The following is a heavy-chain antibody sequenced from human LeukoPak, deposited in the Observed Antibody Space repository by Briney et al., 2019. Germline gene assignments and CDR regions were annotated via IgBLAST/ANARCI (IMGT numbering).Heavy chain of an antibody. J-gene: IGHJ4*02. CDR1: GGTFSSYA. CDR2: IIPIFGIA. Sequence: SVKVSCKASGGTFSSYAISWVRQAPGQGLEWMGRIIPIFGIANYAQKFQGRATITADKSTSTAYMELSSLRSEDTAVYYCAREDTIFGVVIRFDYWGQGTLVTVSS. D-gene: IGHD3-3*01. CDR3: AREDTIFGVVIRFDY. V-gene: IGHV1-69*04.